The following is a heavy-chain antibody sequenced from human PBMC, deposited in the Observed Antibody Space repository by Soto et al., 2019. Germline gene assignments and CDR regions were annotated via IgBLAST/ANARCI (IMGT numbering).Heavy chain of an antibody. D-gene: IGHD5-12*01. J-gene: IGHJ3*02. CDR1: GVTFSSYW. V-gene: IGHV3-7*03. CDR3: ARSFIVATIAFDI. Sequence: GGSLRLSCAASGVTFSSYWMSWVRQAPGKGLEWVANIKQDGSEKYYVDSVKGRFTISRDNAKNSLYLQMNSLRAEDTAVYYCARSFIVATIAFDIWGQGTMVTVSS. CDR2: IKQDGSEK.